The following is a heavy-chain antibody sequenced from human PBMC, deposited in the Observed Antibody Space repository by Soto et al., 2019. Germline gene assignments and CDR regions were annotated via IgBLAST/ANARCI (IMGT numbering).Heavy chain of an antibody. V-gene: IGHV3-33*01. Sequence: GGSLRLSCAASGFTFNNYGMHWFRQAPGKGLEWVAVIWNDGSNSYYANSVKGRFTISRDNSKNTLYLQMSSLRAEDTAVYYCARAYYDFLWGSYRFDYWGQGALVTVSS. D-gene: IGHD3-16*02. CDR3: ARAYYDFLWGSYRFDY. CDR1: GFTFNNYG. CDR2: IWNDGSNS. J-gene: IGHJ4*02.